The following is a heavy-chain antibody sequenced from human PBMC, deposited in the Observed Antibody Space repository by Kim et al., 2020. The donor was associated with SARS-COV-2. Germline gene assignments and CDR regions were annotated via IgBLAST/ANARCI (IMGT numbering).Heavy chain of an antibody. Sequence: GGSLRLSCEASGGTGRRDGRNGGRQGPGKGLVWGARRKSEGRDTHDADSVKGRCTISRDNAKNTLHLQLNSLGVEDTAIYYCARGSFQQGFDPWGQGTLVTVSS. CDR1: GGTGRRDG. J-gene: IGHJ5*02. CDR3: ARGSFQQGFDP. D-gene: IGHD6-13*01. CDR2: RKSEGRDT. V-gene: IGHV3-74*01.